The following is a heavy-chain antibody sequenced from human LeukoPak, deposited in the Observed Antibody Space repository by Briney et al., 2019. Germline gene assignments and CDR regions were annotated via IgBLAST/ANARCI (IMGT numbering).Heavy chain of an antibody. D-gene: IGHD3-9*01. CDR2: IYWDEDK. J-gene: IGHJ4*02. Sequence: SGPTLVNPTHTLTLTCTFSGFSFSTSGVGVGWIRQPPGKALEWLAVIYWDEDKRYRPSLKSRLTITKDTSKNQVVLTMTNMDPVDTATYYCARSPYYDILTGSRGTFDYWGRGILVTVSS. CDR1: GFSFSTSGVG. CDR3: ARSPYYDILTGSRGTFDY. V-gene: IGHV2-5*02.